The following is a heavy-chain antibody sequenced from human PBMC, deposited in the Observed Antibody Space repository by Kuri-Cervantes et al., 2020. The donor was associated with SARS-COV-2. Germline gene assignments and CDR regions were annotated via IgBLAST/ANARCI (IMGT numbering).Heavy chain of an antibody. Sequence: ASLKVSCKVSGYTLTELSMHWVRQAPGKGLEGMGGFDPEDGETIYAQKFQGRVTMTEDTSTDTAYMELSSLRSEDTAVYYCAAPYCSGGSCYSSSAFDIWGQGTMVVVSS. D-gene: IGHD2-15*01. CDR3: AAPYCSGGSCYSSSAFDI. CDR2: FDPEDGET. J-gene: IGHJ3*02. V-gene: IGHV1-24*01. CDR1: GYTLTELS.